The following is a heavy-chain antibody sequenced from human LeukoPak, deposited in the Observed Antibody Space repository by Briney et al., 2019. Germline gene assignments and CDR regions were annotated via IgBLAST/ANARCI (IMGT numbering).Heavy chain of an antibody. D-gene: IGHD5-12*01. J-gene: IGHJ4*02. CDR2: INSDGSST. V-gene: IGHV3-74*01. CDR1: GFTFSSYW. CDR3: ARERGYSGYENFDY. Sequence: PGGSLRLSCAASGFTFSSYWMHWVRQAPGKGLVWVSRINSDGSSTSYADSVKGRFTISRDNAKNTLYLQMNSLRAEDTAVYYCARERGYSGYENFDYWGQGTLVTVSS.